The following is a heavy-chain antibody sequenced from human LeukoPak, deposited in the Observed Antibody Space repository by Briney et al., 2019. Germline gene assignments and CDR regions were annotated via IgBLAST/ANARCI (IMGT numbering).Heavy chain of an antibody. D-gene: IGHD3-10*01. J-gene: IGHJ4*02. V-gene: IGHV3-49*03. Sequence: GGSLRLSCAASGFTFSDYYMSWIRQAPGKGLEWVGFIRSKAYGGTTEYAASVKGRFTISRDDSKSIAYLQMNSLKTEDTAVYYCTRGRGGDYFDYWGQGTLVTVSS. CDR3: TRGRGGDYFDY. CDR1: GFTFSDYY. CDR2: IRSKAYGGTT.